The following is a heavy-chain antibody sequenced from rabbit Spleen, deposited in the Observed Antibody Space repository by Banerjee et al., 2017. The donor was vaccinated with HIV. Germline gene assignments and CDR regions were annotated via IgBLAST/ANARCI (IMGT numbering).Heavy chain of an antibody. CDR3: ARDTSSSFSSYGMDL. J-gene: IGHJ3*01. CDR1: GVSFSSNYY. D-gene: IGHD1-1*01. CDR2: IDTGSSGFT. Sequence: EQLVESGGGLVKPEGSLTLSCTASGVSFSSNYYMCWVRQAPGKGLEWIACIDTGSSGFTYFGSWAKGRFTISKTSSTTVTLQMTSLTAADTATYFCARDTSSSFSSYGMDLWGQGTLVTVS. V-gene: IGHV1S45*01.